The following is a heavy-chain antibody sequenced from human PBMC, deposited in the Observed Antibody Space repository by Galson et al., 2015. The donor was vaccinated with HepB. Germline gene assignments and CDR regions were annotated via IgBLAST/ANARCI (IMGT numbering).Heavy chain of an antibody. D-gene: IGHD7-27*01. CDR2: IIAILNIA. J-gene: IGHJ3*01. CDR1: GDTLNSYS. V-gene: IGHV1-69*02. CDR3: ARWGSDAFDV. Sequence: SVKVSCKASGDTLNSYSISWVRQAPGQGLEWMGRIIAILNIAEYAQKFQGRVTITADKSTSTAYMELNSLRSEDTAVYYCARWGSDAFDVWGLGTVVTVSS.